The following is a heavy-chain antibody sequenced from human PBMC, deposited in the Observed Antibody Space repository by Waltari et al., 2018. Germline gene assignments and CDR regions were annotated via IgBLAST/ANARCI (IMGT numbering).Heavy chain of an antibody. D-gene: IGHD6-19*01. CDR2: VSAYNGNT. V-gene: IGHV1-18*01. CDR3: ARIQWLVWNSDNYGMDV. CDR1: GYTFTSYG. J-gene: IGHJ6*02. Sequence: QVQLVQSGAEVKKPGASVKVSCKASGYTFTSYGISWVRQAPGQGLEWMGWVSAYNGNTNYAQKIKGRCTMTTDTSTSTAYMELRSLRSDDTAVYYCARIQWLVWNSDNYGMDVWGQGTTVTVSS.